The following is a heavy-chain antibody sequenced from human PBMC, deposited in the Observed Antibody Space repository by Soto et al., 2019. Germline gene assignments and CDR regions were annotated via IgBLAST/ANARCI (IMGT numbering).Heavy chain of an antibody. CDR3: TLSGGTTDAFDI. J-gene: IGHJ3*02. CDR1: GFTVSSSA. CDR2: IRSKANSYAT. V-gene: IGHV3-73*01. D-gene: IGHD4-4*01. Sequence: GGSLRLSCAASGFTVSSSAMHWVRQASGKGLEWVGRIRSKANSYATAYAASVKGRFTISRDDSKNTAYLQMNSLKTEDTAVYYCTLSGGTTDAFDIWGQGTMVTVSS.